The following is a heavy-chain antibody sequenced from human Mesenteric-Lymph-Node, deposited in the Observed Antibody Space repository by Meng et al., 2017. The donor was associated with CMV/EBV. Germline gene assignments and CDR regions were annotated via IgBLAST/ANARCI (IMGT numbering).Heavy chain of an antibody. J-gene: IGHJ4*02. CDR3: ARDYGSGIQGSSYFDY. D-gene: IGHD3-10*01. V-gene: IGHV3-11*04. CDR1: GFTFSGYY. CDR2: ISDSGSAT. Sequence: GESLKISCAASGFTFSGYYMSWIRQAPGKGLEWVSYISDSGSATYYADSVKGRFTISRDNAKNSLYLQMNSLGAEDTAVYYCARDYGSGIQGSSYFDYWGQGTLVTVSS.